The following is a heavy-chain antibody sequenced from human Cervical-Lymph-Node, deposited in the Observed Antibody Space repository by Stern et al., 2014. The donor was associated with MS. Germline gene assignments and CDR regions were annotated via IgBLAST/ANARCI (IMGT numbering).Heavy chain of an antibody. V-gene: IGHV1-69*01. CDR3: AAYSTSSYNY. D-gene: IGHD2/OR15-2a*01. J-gene: IGHJ4*02. CDR2: TIPIFGKA. CDR1: GGTFSNHV. Sequence: VQLVESGAEVKKPGSSVKVSCKASGGTFSNHVISWVRQAPGQVLEWMGGTIPIFGKAIYAQKFQGRVTITADESTRAAYMELSSLRSEDTAVYARAAYSTSSYNYWGQGTLVTVSA.